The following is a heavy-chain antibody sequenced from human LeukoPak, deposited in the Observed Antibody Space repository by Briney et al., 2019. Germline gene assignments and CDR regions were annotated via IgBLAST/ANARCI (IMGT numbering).Heavy chain of an antibody. CDR3: ARYYDFDYYFDY. Sequence: SETLSLTCTVSGGSISSYYWNWIRQPPGKGLEWIGYIYYSGNTNYNPSLKSRVTILVDTSKNQFSLKLSSVTAADTAVYYCARYYDFDYYFDYWGQGTLVTVSS. CDR1: GGSISSYY. CDR2: IYYSGNT. D-gene: IGHD3-3*01. J-gene: IGHJ4*02. V-gene: IGHV4-59*01.